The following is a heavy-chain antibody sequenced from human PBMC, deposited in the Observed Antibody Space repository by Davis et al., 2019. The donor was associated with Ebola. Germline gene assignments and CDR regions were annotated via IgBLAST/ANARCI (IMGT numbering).Heavy chain of an antibody. V-gene: IGHV1-69*05. D-gene: IGHD6-19*01. CDR2: IIPIFGTA. Sequence: AASVKVSCKASGYSFTDDGISWVRQAPGQGLEWMGGIIPIFGTANYAQKFQGRVTITRDTSASTAYMELSSLRSEDTAVYYCARDRVYSSGYDYWGQGTLVTVSS. CDR1: GYSFTDDG. CDR3: ARDRVYSSGYDY. J-gene: IGHJ4*02.